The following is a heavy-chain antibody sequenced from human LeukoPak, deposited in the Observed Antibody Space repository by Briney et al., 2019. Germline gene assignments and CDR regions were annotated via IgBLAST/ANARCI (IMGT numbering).Heavy chain of an antibody. CDR1: GGSLSGYY. Sequence: SETLSLTCAVYGGSLSGYYWSWIRQSPGKGLEWIGEINHSGGTNYNASLKSRVTISVDTSKKQFSLKLNSVTAADTAVYYCARGRAVAPNYYYCGMDVWDRGTTVTVSS. J-gene: IGHJ6*02. CDR3: ARGRAVAPNYYYCGMDV. CDR2: INHSGGT. V-gene: IGHV4-34*01. D-gene: IGHD2-15*01.